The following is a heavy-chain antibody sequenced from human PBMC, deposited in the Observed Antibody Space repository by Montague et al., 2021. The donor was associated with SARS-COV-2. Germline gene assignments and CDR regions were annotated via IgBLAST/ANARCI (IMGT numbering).Heavy chain of an antibody. CDR3: ARNGGAAVPGLLLGMDI. J-gene: IGHJ6*02. Sequence: SETRSLTCIVSGGSISGHYWSWVRQTPEKGLEWIGYIYYLGTTNYNPSXXTRVTFSVDTSKNQLSLMLTSVTAADTGVYYCARNGGAAVPGLLLGMDIWGQGTTVTVSS. D-gene: IGHD6-13*01. V-gene: IGHV4-59*11. CDR1: GGSISGHY. CDR2: IYYLGTT.